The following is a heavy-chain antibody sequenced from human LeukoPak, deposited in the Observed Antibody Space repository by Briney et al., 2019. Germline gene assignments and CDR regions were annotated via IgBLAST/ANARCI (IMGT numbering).Heavy chain of an antibody. Sequence: PSETLSLTCAVYGGSFSGYYWSWIRQPPGKGLEWIGEINHSGSTNYNPSLKSRVTISVDTSKNQFSLKLSSVTAADTAVYYCARGVFPRAFDIWAKGQWSPSLQ. J-gene: IGHJ3*02. CDR3: ARGVFPRAFDI. CDR1: GGSFSGYY. CDR2: INHSGST. V-gene: IGHV4-34*01.